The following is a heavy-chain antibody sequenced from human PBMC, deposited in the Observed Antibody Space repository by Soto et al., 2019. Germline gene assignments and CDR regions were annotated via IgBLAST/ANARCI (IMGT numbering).Heavy chain of an antibody. D-gene: IGHD1-1*01. V-gene: IGHV4-31*03. J-gene: IGHJ6*02. CDR3: AREIRTPFYYYGMDV. CDR2: IYYSGST. CDR1: GGSISSGGYY. Sequence: QVQLPESGPGLVKPSQPLCLTCTVSGGSISSGGYYWSWIRQHPGKGLEWIGYIYYSGSTYYNPSLKSRVTISVDTSKNQFSLKLSSVTAADTAVYYCAREIRTPFYYYGMDVWGQGTTVTVSS.